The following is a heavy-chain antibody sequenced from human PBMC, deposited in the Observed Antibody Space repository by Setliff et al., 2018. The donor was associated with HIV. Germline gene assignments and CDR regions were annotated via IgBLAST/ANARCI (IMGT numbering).Heavy chain of an antibody. D-gene: IGHD3-22*01. J-gene: IGHJ3*02. Sequence: KPSETLSLTCTVSGYSISNGYYWAWIRQTPGKGPEWIGSIYHSGSTYYNPSLKSRVTISVATSKKQFSLKLTSVTAADTAVYYCAKEHGNYDTSADYSPDAFDIWGQGTMVTVSS. V-gene: IGHV4-38-2*02. CDR3: AKEHGNYDTSADYSPDAFDI. CDR2: IYHSGST. CDR1: GYSISNGYY.